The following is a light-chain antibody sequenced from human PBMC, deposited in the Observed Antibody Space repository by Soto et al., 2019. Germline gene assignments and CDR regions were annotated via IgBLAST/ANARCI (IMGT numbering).Light chain of an antibody. J-gene: IGKJ5*01. CDR1: QSVSSSY. CDR3: QQRSNWIT. CDR2: DAS. V-gene: IGKV3D-20*02. Sequence: EIVLTQSAGAVSLSPGERATLSCRARQSVSSSYLAWYQQKPGQAPRLLIYDASNRATGIPARFSGSGSGTDFTLTISSLEPEDFAVYYCQQRSNWITFGQGTRLEIK.